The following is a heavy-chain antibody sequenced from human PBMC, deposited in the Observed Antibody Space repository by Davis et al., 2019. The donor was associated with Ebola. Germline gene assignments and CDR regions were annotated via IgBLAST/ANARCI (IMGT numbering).Heavy chain of an antibody. CDR1: GFTFDAYA. CDR3: AKDLPTVVNAYYYYYGMDV. V-gene: IGHV3-43*02. D-gene: IGHD4-23*01. CDR2: ISGDGGST. Sequence: PGGSLRLSCAASGFTFDAYAMHWVRQAPGKGLEWVSLISGDGGSTYYADSVKGRFTISRDNSKNSLYLQMNSLRTEDTALYYCAKDLPTVVNAYYYYYGMDVWGQGTTVTVSS. J-gene: IGHJ6*02.